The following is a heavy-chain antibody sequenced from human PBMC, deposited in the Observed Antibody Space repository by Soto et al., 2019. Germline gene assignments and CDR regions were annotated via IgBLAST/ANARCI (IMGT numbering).Heavy chain of an antibody. J-gene: IGHJ4*02. CDR2: ISAYNGNT. CDR3: ARDLTTYYDFWSGYPFDY. D-gene: IGHD3-3*01. V-gene: IGHV1-18*01. Sequence: GASVKVSCKASGYTFTSYGISWVRQAPGQGLEWMGWISAYNGNTNYAQKLQGRVTMTTDTSTSTAYMELRSLRSDDTAVYYCARDLTTYYDFWSGYPFDYWGQGTLVTVSS. CDR1: GYTFTSYG.